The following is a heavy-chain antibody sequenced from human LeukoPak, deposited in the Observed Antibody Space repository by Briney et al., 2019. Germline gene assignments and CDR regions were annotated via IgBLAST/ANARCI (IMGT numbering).Heavy chain of an antibody. CDR1: GGTFSSYA. CDR3: ASGTIGYCSSTSCYAYQYGYYYGMDV. J-gene: IGHJ6*02. CDR2: IIPIFGTA. Sequence: GASVKVSCKASGGTFSSYAISWVRQAPGQGLEWIGGIIPIFGTANYAQKFQGRVTITADESTSTAYMELSSLRSEDTAVYYCASGTIGYCSSTSCYAYQYGYYYGMDVWGQGTTVTVSS. V-gene: IGHV1-69*13. D-gene: IGHD2-2*01.